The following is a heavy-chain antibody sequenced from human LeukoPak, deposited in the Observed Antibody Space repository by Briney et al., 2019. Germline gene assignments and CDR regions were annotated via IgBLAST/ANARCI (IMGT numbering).Heavy chain of an antibody. D-gene: IGHD6-13*01. CDR2: IKSKTDGGTP. V-gene: IGHV3-15*01. CDR1: GFTFSNAW. CDR3: TGVSRSSWYDY. Sequence: GGSLRLSCAASGFTFSNAWMSWVRQAPGKGLEWVGRIKSKTDGGTPDYAAPVKGRFTISRDDSRNTLYLQMNSLKTEDTAVYYCTGVSRSSWYDYWGQGTLVTVSS. J-gene: IGHJ4*02.